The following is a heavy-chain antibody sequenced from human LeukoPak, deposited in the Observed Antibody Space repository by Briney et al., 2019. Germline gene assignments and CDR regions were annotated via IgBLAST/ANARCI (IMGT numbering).Heavy chain of an antibody. CDR1: GFTFSSYA. V-gene: IGHV3-74*01. Sequence: GSLRLSCAASGFTFSSYAMNWVRQAPGKGLVWVSYINIDERITGYADSVKGRFTISRDNAKNTLYLQMNSLRAEDTAIYYCFREGGDWGQGTLVTVSS. CDR2: INIDERIT. CDR3: FREGGD. J-gene: IGHJ4*02. D-gene: IGHD3-10*01.